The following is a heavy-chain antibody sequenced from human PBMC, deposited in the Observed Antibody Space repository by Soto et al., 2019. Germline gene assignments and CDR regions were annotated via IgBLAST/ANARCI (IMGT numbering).Heavy chain of an antibody. CDR2: INPSGGFT. D-gene: IGHD5-12*01. J-gene: IGHJ4*02. Sequence: TSVKPTSKTSGFAITSNYIQWVRQAPGQGLEWMGIINPSGGFTTYSQKFQGRVTMTRDTSTSTVYMELSSLRSEDTAVYYCARGRTEGYDRRFFDYWGQGTLVTVSS. CDR3: ARGRTEGYDRRFFDY. V-gene: IGHV1-46*03. CDR1: GFAITSNY.